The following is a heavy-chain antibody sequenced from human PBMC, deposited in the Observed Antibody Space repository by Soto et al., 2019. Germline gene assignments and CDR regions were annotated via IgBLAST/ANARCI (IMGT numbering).Heavy chain of an antibody. V-gene: IGHV4-34*01. CDR2: INHSGST. J-gene: IGHJ5*02. Sequence: SETLSLSCAVYGGSFSGYYWSWIRHPPGKGLEWIGEINHSGSTNYNPSLKSRVTISVDTSKNQFSLKLSSVTAADTAVYYCARYTSRRWFDPWGQGTQVTVSS. CDR1: GGSFSGYY. CDR3: ARYTSRRWFDP. D-gene: IGHD1-20*01.